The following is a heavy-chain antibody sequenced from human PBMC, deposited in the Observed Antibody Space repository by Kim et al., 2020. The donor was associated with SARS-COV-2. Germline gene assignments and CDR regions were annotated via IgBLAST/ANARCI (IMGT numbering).Heavy chain of an antibody. CDR1: GFTFSSYA. J-gene: IGHJ4*02. Sequence: GGSLRLSCAASGFTFSSYAMSWVRQAPGKGLEWVSAISGSGGSTYYADSVKGRFTISRDNSKNTLYLQMNSLRAEDTAVYYCAKDLATYYYGSGSYYNGPLLGPAFDYWGQGTLVTVSS. V-gene: IGHV3-23*01. D-gene: IGHD3-10*01. CDR3: AKDLATYYYGSGSYYNGPLLGPAFDY. CDR2: ISGSGGST.